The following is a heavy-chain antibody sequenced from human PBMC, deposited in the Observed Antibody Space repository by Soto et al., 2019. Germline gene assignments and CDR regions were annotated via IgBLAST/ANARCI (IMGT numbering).Heavy chain of an antibody. J-gene: IGHJ4*02. CDR2: IYYSGST. CDR3: ARHSTRDYGISYFAY. V-gene: IGHV4-59*08. CDR1: GGSVSSYY. Sequence: SETLSLTCTVSGGSVSSYYWSWIRQSPGKGLEWIGYIYYSGSTKYKPSLKSRVTISVDTSKNQFSLKVSSATAADTAVYYCARHSTRDYGISYFAYWGLGALVTVSS. D-gene: IGHD4-17*01.